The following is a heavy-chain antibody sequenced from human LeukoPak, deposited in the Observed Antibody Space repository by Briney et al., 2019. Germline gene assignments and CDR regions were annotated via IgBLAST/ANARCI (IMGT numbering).Heavy chain of an antibody. Sequence: GGSLRLSCEASGFTFSNYWMSWVRRAQGKGPQYVANIDRDGDEKNYVDSVKGRFTISRDNSKNTVYLQMNSLRVDDMVVYFWTGDVNGGYFYYWGQGILVSV. J-gene: IGHJ4*02. CDR2: IDRDGDEK. CDR1: GFTFSNYW. D-gene: IGHD4-23*01. V-gene: IGHV3-7*01. CDR3: TGDVNGGYFYY.